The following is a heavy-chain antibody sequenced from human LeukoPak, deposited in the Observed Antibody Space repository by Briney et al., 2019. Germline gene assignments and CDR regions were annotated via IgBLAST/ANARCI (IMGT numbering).Heavy chain of an antibody. J-gene: IGHJ5*02. Sequence: GGSLRLSCAASGFTFSSYSMNWVRQAPGKGLEWVSYISTGSSTIYYADSVKGRFTISRDNAKNSLYLQMNSLRAEDTAVYYCARDLSYGSNWFDPWGQGTLVTVSS. CDR3: ARDLSYGSNWFDP. CDR1: GFTFSSYS. V-gene: IGHV3-48*01. CDR2: ISTGSSTI. D-gene: IGHD5-18*01.